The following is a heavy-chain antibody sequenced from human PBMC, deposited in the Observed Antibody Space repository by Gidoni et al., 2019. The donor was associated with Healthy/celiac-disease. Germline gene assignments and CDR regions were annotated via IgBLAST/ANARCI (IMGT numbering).Heavy chain of an antibody. Sequence: QVQLVQSGAAVKKPGSSVKVSCKASGGTFSSYPIRWVRQAPGQGLEWMGRIIPILGIANYEQKFQGRVTITADKSTSTAYMELSSLRSEDTAVYYCARVKYSYGYLAFDIWGQGTMVTVSS. V-gene: IGHV1-69*02. CDR2: IIPILGIA. CDR3: ARVKYSYGYLAFDI. J-gene: IGHJ3*02. D-gene: IGHD5-18*01. CDR1: GGTFSSYP.